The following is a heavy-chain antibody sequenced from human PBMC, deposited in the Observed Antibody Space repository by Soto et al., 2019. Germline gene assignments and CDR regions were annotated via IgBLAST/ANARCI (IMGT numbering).Heavy chain of an antibody. D-gene: IGHD3-3*01. V-gene: IGHV1-18*01. CDR2: ISAYNGNT. CDR1: GYTFTSYG. CDR3: AREITIFGVGSVPCYYGMDV. J-gene: IGHJ6*02. Sequence: ASVKVSCKASGYTFTSYGISSVRQAPGQGXEWMGWISAYNGNTNYAQKLQGRVTMTTDTSTSTAYMELRSLRSDDTAVYYCAREITIFGVGSVPCYYGMDVWGQGTTVTVSS.